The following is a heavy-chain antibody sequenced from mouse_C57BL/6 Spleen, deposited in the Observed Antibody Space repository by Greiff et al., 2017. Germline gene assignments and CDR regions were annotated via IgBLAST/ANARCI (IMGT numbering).Heavy chain of an antibody. CDR3: AKSLYYDLDY. CDR2: IGPGSGGT. J-gene: IGHJ2*01. CDR1: GYTFTAYY. V-gene: IGHV1-77*01. D-gene: IGHD1-1*01. Sequence: QVQLQQPGAELVKPGASVKISCKASGYTFTAYYIHWVKQRPGQGLEWIGKIGPGSGGTYYNEKFTGKATLTADKSSSTAYMQLSSLTSKDSAVCICAKSLYYDLDYWCQSTTLTVSS.